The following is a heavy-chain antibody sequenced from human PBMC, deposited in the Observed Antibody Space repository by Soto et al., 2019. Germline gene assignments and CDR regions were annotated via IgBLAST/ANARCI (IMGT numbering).Heavy chain of an antibody. CDR2: IPDDGHYK. CDR3: VRDDDIDDNGFDH. CDR1: GFTFSNYG. Sequence: QVQLVESGGGVVQPGTSLRLSCAASGFTFSNYGMHWVRQAPGKGLEWVAVIPDDGHYKYYVDSAKGRFTISRDNSENRLYLQMNNLRAEDTAVYYCVRDDDIDDNGFDHWGQGILVTVSS. D-gene: IGHD1-1*01. J-gene: IGHJ4*02. V-gene: IGHV3-33*01.